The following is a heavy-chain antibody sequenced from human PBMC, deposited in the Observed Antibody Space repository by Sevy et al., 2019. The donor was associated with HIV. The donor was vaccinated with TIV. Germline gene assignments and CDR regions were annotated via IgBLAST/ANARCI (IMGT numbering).Heavy chain of an antibody. CDR1: GFTVDEYA. V-gene: IGHV3-49*03. CDR3: TRGLATADTPEYYFDY. CDR2: ITRNSYEAYGGTT. Sequence: GGSLRLSCTTSGFTVDEYAMNWFRQAPGKGLEWVAFITRNSYEAYGGTTDYAASVKGRFIISRDDSKSIAYLQMNSLKTEDTAVYYCTRGLATADTPEYYFDYWGQGTLVTVSS. J-gene: IGHJ4*02. D-gene: IGHD5-12*01.